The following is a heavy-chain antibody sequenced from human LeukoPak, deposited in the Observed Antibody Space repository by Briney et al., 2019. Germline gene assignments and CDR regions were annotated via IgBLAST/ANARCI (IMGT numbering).Heavy chain of an antibody. J-gene: IGHJ4*02. V-gene: IGHV3-43D*03. CDR1: GFAFGDYA. Sequence: GGSLRLSCAVSGFAFGDYAMHWVRQAPGKGLEWVSHISWDGSITYYTDSVEGRFTISRDNSKNSLYLQMNSLRPEDTALYFCAKDFEATVTTHIDYWGQGTLVTVSS. CDR3: AKDFEATVTTHIDY. CDR2: ISWDGSIT. D-gene: IGHD4-17*01.